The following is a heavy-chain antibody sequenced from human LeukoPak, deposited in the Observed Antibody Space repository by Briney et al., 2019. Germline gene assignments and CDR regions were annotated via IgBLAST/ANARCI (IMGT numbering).Heavy chain of an antibody. CDR2: INHSGST. CDR3: ARVKLRGTVDY. V-gene: IGHV4-34*01. Sequence: SETLSLTCAVYGGSFSGYYWSWIRQPPGKGLEWIGEINHSGSTNYNPSLKSRVTISVDTSKSQFSLKLSSVTAADTAVYYCARVKLRGTVDYWGQGTLVTVSS. CDR1: GGSFSGYY. J-gene: IGHJ4*02. D-gene: IGHD1-26*01.